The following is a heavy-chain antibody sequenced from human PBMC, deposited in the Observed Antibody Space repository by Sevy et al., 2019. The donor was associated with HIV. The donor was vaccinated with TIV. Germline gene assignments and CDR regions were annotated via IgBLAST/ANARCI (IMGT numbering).Heavy chain of an antibody. CDR1: RDTFNTYA. Sequence: ASVKVSCKASRDTFNTYAIVWVRQAPGQGLEWMGGIVPKFGSANYAQKFEGKVTMTADESTTTAHMELSSLRSEDTAVYYCARRGITIFGVLTFDIWGQGTMVTVSS. CDR3: ARRGITIFGVLTFDI. J-gene: IGHJ3*02. V-gene: IGHV1-69*13. D-gene: IGHD3-3*01. CDR2: IVPKFGSA.